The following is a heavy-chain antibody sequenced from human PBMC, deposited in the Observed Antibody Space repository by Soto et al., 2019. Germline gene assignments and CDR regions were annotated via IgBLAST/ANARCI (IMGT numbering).Heavy chain of an antibody. V-gene: IGHV4-34*12. J-gene: IGHJ4*02. CDR3: ARPHYDSNTFYSFFDY. Sequence: SDTLSLTCAVYDGSFSVYYWSWIRQPPEKGLEWIGEIFHGGSTDYSPSLQSRVTISVDTSKNQFSLELSSVTAADTAVYYCARPHYDSNTFYSFFDYWGQGTLVT. CDR2: IFHGGST. CDR1: DGSFSVYY. D-gene: IGHD3-22*01.